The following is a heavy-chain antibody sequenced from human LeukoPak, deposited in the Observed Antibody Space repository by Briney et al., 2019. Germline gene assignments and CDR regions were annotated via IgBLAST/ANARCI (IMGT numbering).Heavy chain of an antibody. CDR1: GGSFSGYY. D-gene: IGHD2-15*01. V-gene: IGHV4-34*01. J-gene: IGHJ5*02. Sequence: KTSETLSLTCAVYGGSFSGYYWSWIRQPPGKGLEWIGEINHSGSTNYNPSLKSRVTISVDTSKNQFSLKLSSVTAADTAVYYCARVGLEYCSGGSCYSRWFDPWGQGTLVSVSS. CDR2: INHSGST. CDR3: ARVGLEYCSGGSCYSRWFDP.